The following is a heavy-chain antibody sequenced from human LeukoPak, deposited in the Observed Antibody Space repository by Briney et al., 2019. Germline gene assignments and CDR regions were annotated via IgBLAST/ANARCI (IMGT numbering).Heavy chain of an antibody. V-gene: IGHV3-21*01. D-gene: IGHD3-10*02. CDR3: ARGTMFPYYSDY. CDR1: GFTFSSDS. Sequence: GGSLRLSCAASGFTFSSDSMKWVRQAPGKGLEWVSFISSSSSYIYYADSVKGRFTISRDNTKNSLYLQMNSLRAEDTAVYYCARGTMFPYYSDYWGQGTLVTVSS. J-gene: IGHJ4*02. CDR2: ISSSSSYI.